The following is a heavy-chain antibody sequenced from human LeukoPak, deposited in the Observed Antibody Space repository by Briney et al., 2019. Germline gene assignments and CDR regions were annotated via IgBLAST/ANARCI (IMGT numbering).Heavy chain of an antibody. CDR2: IRSKANSYAT. D-gene: IGHD1-26*01. J-gene: IGHJ6*03. V-gene: IGHV3-73*01. Sequence: GGSLRLSWAAPGFTFSGSTMHWVRQASGKGLEWVGRIRSKANSYATAYAASVKGRFTISRDDSKNTAYLQMNSLKTEDTAVYYCTRGDDSGSYYGYYYYMDVWGKGTTVTVSS. CDR3: TRGDDSGSYYGYYYYMDV. CDR1: GFTFSGST.